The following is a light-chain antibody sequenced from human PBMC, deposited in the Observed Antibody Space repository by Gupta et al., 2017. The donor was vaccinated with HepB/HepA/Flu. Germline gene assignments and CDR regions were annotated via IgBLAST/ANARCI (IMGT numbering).Light chain of an antibody. Sequence: DIVITPPSLFPPVTLGQPASISCNSSQSLVHNDGNTHLSWFQQRPGQPPRLLIYKISNRDSGVPDRFSGSGAGTYFTLRISSVEAEDVGVYYCMQSTQRPHTFGQGTKLEIK. CDR3: MQSTQRPHT. CDR2: KIS. V-gene: IGKV2-24*01. CDR1: QSLVHNDGNTH. J-gene: IGKJ2*01.